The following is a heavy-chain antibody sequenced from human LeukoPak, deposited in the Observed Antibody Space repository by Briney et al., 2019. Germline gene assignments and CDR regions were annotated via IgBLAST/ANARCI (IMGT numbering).Heavy chain of an antibody. V-gene: IGHV1-8*01. J-gene: IGHJ2*01. CDR1: GYTFTSYD. Sequence: ASVKVSCKASGYTFTSYDINWVRQATGQGLEWMGWMNPNSGNTGYAQKFQGRVTMTRNTSISTAYMELSSLRSEDTAVYYCARYEYSGSLSRKYWYFDLWCRGTLVNV. CDR2: MNPNSGNT. CDR3: ARYEYSGSLSRKYWYFDL. D-gene: IGHD1-26*01.